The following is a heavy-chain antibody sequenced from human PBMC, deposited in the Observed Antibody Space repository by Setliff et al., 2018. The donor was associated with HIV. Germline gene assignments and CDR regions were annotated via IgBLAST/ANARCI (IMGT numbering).Heavy chain of an antibody. D-gene: IGHD6-19*01. CDR2: INPNSGGT. J-gene: IGHJ6*03. Sequence: GASVKVSCKASGYPFTGYYMHWVRQAPGQGLEWMGRINPNSGGTNYAQKFQGRVTMTRDTSISTAYVELSRLGSDDTAVYDGARDWVAGTSGYYYYYMDVWGKGTTVTVSS. CDR3: ARDWVAGTSGYYYYYMDV. V-gene: IGHV1-2*06. CDR1: GYPFTGYY.